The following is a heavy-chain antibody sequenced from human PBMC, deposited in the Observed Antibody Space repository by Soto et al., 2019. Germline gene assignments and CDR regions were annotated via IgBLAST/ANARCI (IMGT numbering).Heavy chain of an antibody. CDR2: IYYSGST. Sequence: SETLSLTCTVSGGSISSYYWSWIRQPPGKGLEWIGYIYYSGSTNYNPSLKSRVTISVDTSKNQFPLKLSSVTAADTAVYYCARAHRIERMVAAVDIWGQGTILTVS. CDR1: GGSISSYY. D-gene: IGHD1-1*01. CDR3: ARAHRIERMVAAVDI. J-gene: IGHJ3*02. V-gene: IGHV4-59*01.